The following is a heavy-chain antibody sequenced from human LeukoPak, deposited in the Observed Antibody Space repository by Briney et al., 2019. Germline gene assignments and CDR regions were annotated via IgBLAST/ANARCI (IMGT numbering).Heavy chain of an antibody. CDR1: GYSFTAYG. V-gene: IGHV1-2*06. Sequence: GASVKVSCKASGYSFTAYGITWVRQAPGQGLEWMGRINPNSGGTHYAQKFQDRVAMTRDTSISTVYMELSRLTSDDTAVYYCARDKGASMALYYMDVWGKGTTVTVTS. CDR2: INPNSGGT. D-gene: IGHD1-26*01. J-gene: IGHJ6*03. CDR3: ARDKGASMALYYMDV.